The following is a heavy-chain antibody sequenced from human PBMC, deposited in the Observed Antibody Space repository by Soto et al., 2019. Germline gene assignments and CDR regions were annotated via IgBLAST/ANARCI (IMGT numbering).Heavy chain of an antibody. V-gene: IGHV4-59*01. CDR2: LFYSGVT. Sequence: SETLSLTCSVSGDSISTSYWSWLRQSPGMGLEWIGYLFYSGVTKCNPSLESRVTMSADASKNQFFLNLTSLTAADTGFYYCARHSGGSRGRFDPWGQGILVTVSS. CDR3: ARHSGGSRGRFDP. D-gene: IGHD2-15*01. J-gene: IGHJ5*02. CDR1: GDSISTSY.